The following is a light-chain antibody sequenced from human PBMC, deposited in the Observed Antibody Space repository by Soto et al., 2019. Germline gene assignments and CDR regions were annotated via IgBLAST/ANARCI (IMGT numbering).Light chain of an antibody. CDR1: SSDVGSYNR. CDR2: EVN. V-gene: IGLV2-18*02. CDR3: SSYTSSSTYV. J-gene: IGLJ1*01. Sequence: QSALTQPPSVSGSPGQSVAISCTGTSSDVGSYNRVSWYQQSPGTAPKLILYEVNNRPSGVPDRFSGSKSGNTASLTISGLQAEDEADYYCSSYTSSSTYVFGTGTKVTVL.